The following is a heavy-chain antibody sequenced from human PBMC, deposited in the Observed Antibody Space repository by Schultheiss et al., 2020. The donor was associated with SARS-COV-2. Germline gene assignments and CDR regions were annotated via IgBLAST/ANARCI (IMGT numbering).Heavy chain of an antibody. CDR2: IYYNGYT. V-gene: IGHV4-59*01. Sequence: SQTLSLTCTVSGGSISGYYWTWIRQSPGKGLEWIGEIYYNGYTKYTPSLKSRVTVSLDMSKNQLALKLNSVTAADTALYYCARGDTDHFDHWGQGTLVTVSS. D-gene: IGHD3-16*01. J-gene: IGHJ4*02. CDR1: GGSISGYY. CDR3: ARGDTDHFDH.